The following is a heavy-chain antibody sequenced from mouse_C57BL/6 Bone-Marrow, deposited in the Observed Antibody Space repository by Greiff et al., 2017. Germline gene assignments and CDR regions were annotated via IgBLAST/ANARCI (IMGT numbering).Heavy chain of an antibody. CDR2: IFPGSGGT. J-gene: IGHJ2*01. CDR3: AIPYYCDY. V-gene: IGHV1-56*01. CDR1: GYTFTSHW. Sequence: QVHVKQSGPELVRPGASVKISCKAPGYTFTSHWMQWVRQRPGQGLEWIGEIFPGSGGTYYNEKFKGKATLTVDTSSSTAYMQLSSLTADDGAVYVCAIPYYCDYWGQGTTRTGSS.